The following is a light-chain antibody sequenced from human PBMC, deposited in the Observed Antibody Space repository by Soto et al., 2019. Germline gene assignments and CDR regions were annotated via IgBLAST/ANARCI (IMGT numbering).Light chain of an antibody. CDR1: SSNIGSNT. Sequence: QSVLTQPPSASGTPVQRVTISCSGSSSNIGSNTVNWYQQLPGTAPKLLIYSNNQRPSGVHDRFSGSKSGTSASLAISGLQSEDEADYYCAAWDDSLNGWVFGGGTKLTVL. CDR2: SNN. CDR3: AAWDDSLNGWV. J-gene: IGLJ3*02. V-gene: IGLV1-44*01.